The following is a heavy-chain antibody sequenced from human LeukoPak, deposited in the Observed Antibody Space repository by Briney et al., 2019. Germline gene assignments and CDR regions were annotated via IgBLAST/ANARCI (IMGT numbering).Heavy chain of an antibody. CDR1: GGSIGGYF. V-gene: IGHV4-59*01. CDR3: ARVRDYYYDNCGYYDY. J-gene: IGHJ4*02. Sequence: PWETLSLTCTVSGGSIGGYFWTWIRQPPGKGLEWIGHIYYTGNTNYDPSLKNRVSISVDTSKNQFSLKLTSVTSADTAKYYCARVRDYYYDNCGYYDYWGQGTLVTVSS. CDR2: IYYTGNT. D-gene: IGHD3-22*01.